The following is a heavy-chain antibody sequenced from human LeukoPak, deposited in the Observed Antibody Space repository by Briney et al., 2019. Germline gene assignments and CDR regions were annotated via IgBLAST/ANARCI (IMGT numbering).Heavy chain of an antibody. Sequence: GGSLRLSCAASGFTFSSYGMHWVRQAPGKGLEWVAFIRYDGSNKYYADSVKGRFTISRDNSKNTLYLQMNSLRAEDTAVYYCVGLTTVVTLYFDYWGQGTLVTVYS. CDR3: VGLTTVVTLYFDY. CDR2: IRYDGSNK. D-gene: IGHD4-23*01. V-gene: IGHV3-30*02. CDR1: GFTFSSYG. J-gene: IGHJ4*02.